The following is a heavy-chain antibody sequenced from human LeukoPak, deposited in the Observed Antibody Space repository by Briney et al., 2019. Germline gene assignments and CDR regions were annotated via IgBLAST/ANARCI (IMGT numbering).Heavy chain of an antibody. J-gene: IGHJ6*03. CDR2: TSAYNGNT. CDR1: GYIYTSYG. Sequence: GASVKVSCKASGYIYTSYGISWVRPAAGQWREWVGWTSAYNGNTNYAQKLQGRVTMTTDTSTSTAYMELRSLRSDGTAVYYCARDRVYDSSGYYYYYYYMDVWGKGTTVTVSS. V-gene: IGHV1-18*01. D-gene: IGHD3-22*01. CDR3: ARDRVYDSSGYYYYYYYMDV.